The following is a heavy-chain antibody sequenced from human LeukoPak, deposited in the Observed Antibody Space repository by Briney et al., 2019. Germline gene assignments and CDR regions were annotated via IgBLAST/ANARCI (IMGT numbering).Heavy chain of an antibody. CDR2: INRKGST. Sequence: KKLEWIGEINRKGSTNYNPSLKSRVTISIDTSKNQFSLKLYSVTAADTTVYYCARWGYGSGDSRGFDPWCQGTLVTVSS. D-gene: IGHD3-10*01. V-gene: IGHV4-34*01. CDR3: ARWGYGSGDSRGFDP. J-gene: IGHJ5*02.